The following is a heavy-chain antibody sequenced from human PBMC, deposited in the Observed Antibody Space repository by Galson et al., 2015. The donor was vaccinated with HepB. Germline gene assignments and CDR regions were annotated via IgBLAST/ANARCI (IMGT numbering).Heavy chain of an antibody. CDR2: INSGNGNT. Sequence: SLRLSCEASGYTFTSYYMHWVRQAPGKRLEWMGWINSGNGNTKYAQYFKGRFTITRDTSKSTAYMEMSSLRSEDTAVYYCARDLVHGSGDWGNDYFDYWGQGTLVTVSS. J-gene: IGHJ4*02. CDR3: ARDLVHGSGDWGNDYFDY. CDR1: GYTFTSYY. D-gene: IGHD2-21*01. V-gene: IGHV1-3*04.